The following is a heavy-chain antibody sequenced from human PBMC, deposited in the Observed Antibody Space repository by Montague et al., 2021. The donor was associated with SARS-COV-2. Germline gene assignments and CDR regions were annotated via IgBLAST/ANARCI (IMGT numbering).Heavy chain of an antibody. J-gene: IGHJ4*02. V-gene: IGHV4-39*07. CDR1: GDSISSGGYF. D-gene: IGHD3-9*01. Sequence: SETLSLTCTVSGDSISSGGYFWGWIRQPPGKGLEWIASIHIGGTSYLXXSLKSRVTISIDSSKNQFSLNVTSVTAADTAVYFCARSRDWYLGNWGQGTLATVSS. CDR3: ARSRDWYLGN. CDR2: IHIGGTS.